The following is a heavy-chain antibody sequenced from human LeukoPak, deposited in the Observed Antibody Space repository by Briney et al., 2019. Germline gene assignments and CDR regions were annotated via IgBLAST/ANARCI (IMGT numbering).Heavy chain of an antibody. Sequence: SETLSLTCTVSRGSISSHYWSWIRQPPGKGLEWIGYIYYSGSTNYNPSLKSRVTISVDTSKNQFSLKLSSVTAADTAVYYCARSPPGIAVAGTGNWFDPWGQGTLVTVSS. D-gene: IGHD6-19*01. CDR2: IYYSGST. CDR3: ARSPPGIAVAGTGNWFDP. J-gene: IGHJ5*02. V-gene: IGHV4-59*11. CDR1: RGSISSHY.